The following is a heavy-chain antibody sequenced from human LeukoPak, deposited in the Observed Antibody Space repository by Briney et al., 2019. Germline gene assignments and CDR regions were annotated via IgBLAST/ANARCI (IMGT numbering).Heavy chain of an antibody. CDR2: IYYSGST. CDR3: ARDLRVGYTTNNWFDP. J-gene: IGHJ5*02. Sequence: SETLPLTCTVSGGSISSYYWSWIRQPPGKGLEWIGYIYYSGSTNYNPSLKSRVTISVDTSKNQFSLKLSSVTAADTAVYYCARDLRVGYTTNNWFDPWGQGTLVTVSS. D-gene: IGHD6-13*01. CDR1: GGSISSYY. V-gene: IGHV4-59*01.